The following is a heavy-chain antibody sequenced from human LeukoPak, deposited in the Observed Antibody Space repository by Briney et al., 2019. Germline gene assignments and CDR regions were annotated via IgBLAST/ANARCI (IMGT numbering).Heavy chain of an antibody. V-gene: IGHV1-69*04. CDR2: IIPILGIA. J-gene: IGHJ6*02. D-gene: IGHD2-15*01. CDR1: GGTFSSYA. Sequence: ASVKVSCKASGGTFSSYAISWVRQAPGQGLEWMGRIIPILGIANYAQKFQGRVTITADKSTSTAYMELSSLRSEDTAVCYCARDQIAATLDYYYYGMDVWGQGTTVTVSS. CDR3: ARDQIAATLDYYYYGMDV.